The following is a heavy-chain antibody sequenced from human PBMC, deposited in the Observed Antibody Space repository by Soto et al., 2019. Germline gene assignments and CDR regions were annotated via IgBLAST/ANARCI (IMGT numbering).Heavy chain of an antibody. CDR3: AREKTSYGMDV. J-gene: IGHJ6*02. CDR2: MNPNSGNT. Sequence: QVQLVQYGAEVKKPGASVKVSCKASGYTFTSCDITWVRQATGQGLEWMGWMNPNSGNTGYAQKFQGRVTMTRNTSISTACMELSSLRSEDTAVYYCAREKTSYGMDVWGQGTTVTVSS. CDR1: GYTFTSCD. V-gene: IGHV1-8*01.